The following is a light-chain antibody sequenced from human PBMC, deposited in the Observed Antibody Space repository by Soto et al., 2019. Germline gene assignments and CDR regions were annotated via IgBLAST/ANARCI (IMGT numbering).Light chain of an antibody. CDR2: DAS. Sequence: EIVLTQSPATLSLSPGERATLSCRASQSVSSYLAWYQQKPGQAPRLLIYDASNRATGIPARFSGSGSGTDLTLTISSLEPEDFAVYYCQQRSNWPTFGQGTKV. V-gene: IGKV3-11*01. CDR3: QQRSNWPT. CDR1: QSVSSY. J-gene: IGKJ1*01.